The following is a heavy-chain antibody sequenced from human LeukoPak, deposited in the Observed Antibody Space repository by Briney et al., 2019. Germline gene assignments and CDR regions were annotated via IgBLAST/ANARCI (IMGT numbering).Heavy chain of an antibody. D-gene: IGHD6-6*01. CDR1: GFNFSDSY. Sequence: GGSLRLSCAAAGFNFSDSYMSWIRQAPGKGLEWVSYISSRSYSTYYAASVKGRFTISRDNTQNSLFLHMNSLRAEDTAVYYCARGKRSFDYWGQGTLVTVPS. CDR2: ISSRSYST. J-gene: IGHJ4*02. CDR3: ARGKRSFDY. V-gene: IGHV3-11*01.